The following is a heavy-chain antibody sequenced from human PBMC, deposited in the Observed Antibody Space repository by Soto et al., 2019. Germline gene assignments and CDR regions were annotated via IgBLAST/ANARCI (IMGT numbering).Heavy chain of an antibody. Sequence: SETLSLTCTVSGGSISNYFWTWIRQPPGKALEWIGYMFHSGRTNYNPSLTSRVTMSADTSNNQFSLTLTSVTAADTAVYYCAKAVKYYDSTGYDAFAVWGQGIMVTVSS. CDR1: GGSISNYF. J-gene: IGHJ3*01. CDR2: MFHSGRT. D-gene: IGHD3-22*01. V-gene: IGHV4-59*01. CDR3: AKAVKYYDSTGYDAFAV.